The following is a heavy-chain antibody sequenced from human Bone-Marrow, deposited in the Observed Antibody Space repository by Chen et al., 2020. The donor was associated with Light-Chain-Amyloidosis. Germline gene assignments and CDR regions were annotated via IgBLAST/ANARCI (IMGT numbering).Heavy chain of an antibody. V-gene: IGHV3-48*01. Sequence: HLVESGGGLVQPGGSLRLSCAGSGFSFSDYSMNWVRQAPGKGLEWLSYINRSGRSIHYADSVKGRITISRDNGKNSLYLQMNSLRAEGTATYYCAREGVGDTDAFDIWGQGTMIIVSP. D-gene: IGHD1-26*01. CDR3: AREGVGDTDAFDI. CDR2: INRSGRSI. J-gene: IGHJ3*02. CDR1: GFSFSDYS.